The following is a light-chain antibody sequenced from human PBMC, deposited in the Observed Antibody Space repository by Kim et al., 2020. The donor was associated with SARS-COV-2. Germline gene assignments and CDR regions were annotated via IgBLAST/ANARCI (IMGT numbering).Light chain of an antibody. V-gene: IGKV1-5*03. CDR1: QGISNW. J-gene: IGKJ1*01. Sequence: FASVGDGVTISCRASQGISNWLAWYQQKPVKAPMLLIYAASALESGVPSRFSGSGSGTEFTLTISSLQPDDFATYYCQQYDNYGTFGQGTKVDIK. CDR2: AAS. CDR3: QQYDNYGT.